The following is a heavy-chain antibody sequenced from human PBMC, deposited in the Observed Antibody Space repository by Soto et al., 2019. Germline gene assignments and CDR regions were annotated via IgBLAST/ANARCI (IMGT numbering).Heavy chain of an antibody. J-gene: IGHJ4*02. D-gene: IGHD3-22*01. CDR3: AKDDSSGYSEDFKLDY. V-gene: IGHV3-43*01. CDR2: ISWDGGST. CDR1: GFTFDDYT. Sequence: LRLSCAASGFTFDDYTMHWVRQAPGKGLEWVSLISWDGGSTYYADSVKGRFTISRDNSKNSLYLQMNSLRTEDTALYYCAKDDSSGYSEDFKLDYWGQGTLVTVSS.